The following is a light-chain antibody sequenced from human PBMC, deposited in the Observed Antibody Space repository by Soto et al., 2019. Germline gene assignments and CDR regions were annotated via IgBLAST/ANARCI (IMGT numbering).Light chain of an antibody. CDR3: MQGTHWPPMYT. Sequence: DVVMTQSPLSLPVTLGQPASISFRSSQSLVYSDGNTYLNWFQQRPGQSPRRLIYKVSNRDSGVPDRFSGSESGTDFTLKISRVEAEDVGVYYCMQGTHWPPMYTFGQGTKLEIK. CDR1: QSLVYSDGNTY. J-gene: IGKJ2*01. CDR2: KVS. V-gene: IGKV2-30*01.